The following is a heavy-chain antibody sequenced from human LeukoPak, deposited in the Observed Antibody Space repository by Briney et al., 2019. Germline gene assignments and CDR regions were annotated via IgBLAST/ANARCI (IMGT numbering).Heavy chain of an antibody. CDR2: IYPNSGAT. J-gene: IGHJ4*02. D-gene: IGHD6-13*01. CDR3: AAIAAAGHYYYDY. V-gene: IGHV1-2*02. Sequence: ASVKVFCKASGYTFTSQYVHWVRQAPGHGLEWMGWIYPNSGATKYSREFQGRATLTTDTSISIAYMELSGLNSDDTAVYYCAAIAAAGHYYYDYWGQGTLVTVSS. CDR1: GYTFTSQY.